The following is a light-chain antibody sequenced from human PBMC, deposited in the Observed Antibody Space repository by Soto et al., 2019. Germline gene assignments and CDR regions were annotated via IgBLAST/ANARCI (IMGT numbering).Light chain of an antibody. J-gene: IGKJ4*02. V-gene: IGKV3-15*01. CDR1: QSVSSN. CDR2: GGS. Sequence: EIVMTQSPATLSVSPGERATLSCRARQSVSSNLAWYQQKPGQAPRLLIYGGSTRATGVPARFSGSGSGTEITLTISSLQYEDFAIYFCQQYNNWPPDRTFGEGTKVEIK. CDR3: QQYNNWPPDRT.